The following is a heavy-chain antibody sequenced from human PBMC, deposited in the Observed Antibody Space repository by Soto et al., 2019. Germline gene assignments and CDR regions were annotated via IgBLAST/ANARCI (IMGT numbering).Heavy chain of an antibody. D-gene: IGHD3-16*01. Sequence: PGESLKISCKSSGYSFTSYWIGWVRQMPGKGLEWMGIIYSGDSDTKYSPSFQGQITISADKSNNTAYLHWGSRNASDTAMYYFARRIRGKASPGYWLDPWGQGTLVTVSS. CDR2: IYSGDSDT. J-gene: IGHJ5*02. CDR3: ARRIRGKASPGYWLDP. V-gene: IGHV5-51*01. CDR1: GYSFTSYW.